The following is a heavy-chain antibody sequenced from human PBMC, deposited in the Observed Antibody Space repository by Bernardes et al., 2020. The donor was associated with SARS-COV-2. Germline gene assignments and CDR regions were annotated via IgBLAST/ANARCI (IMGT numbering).Heavy chain of an antibody. Sequence: LSLTCAVYGGSFSGYYWSWIRQPPGKGLEWIGEINHSGSTNYNPSLKSRVTISVDTSKNQFSLKLSSVTAADTAVYYCARRTKITMIVIAVVGWFDPWGQGTLVTVSS. J-gene: IGHJ5*02. D-gene: IGHD3-22*01. V-gene: IGHV4-34*01. CDR3: ARRTKITMIVIAVVGWFDP. CDR1: GGSFSGYY. CDR2: INHSGST.